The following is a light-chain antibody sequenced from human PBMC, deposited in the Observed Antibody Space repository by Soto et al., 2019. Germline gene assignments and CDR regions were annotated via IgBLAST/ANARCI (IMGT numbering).Light chain of an antibody. CDR3: QQYNIWPIT. J-gene: IGKJ5*01. Sequence: MTQSPDTLYVSPGERVTLSCRASQRISDNLAWYQQKPGQGPRLLVYRASTRTLGIPARFSGSESGTEFTLTISSLQSEDFAVYYCQQYNIWPITFGQGTRLEIK. V-gene: IGKV3-15*01. CDR1: QRISDN. CDR2: RAS.